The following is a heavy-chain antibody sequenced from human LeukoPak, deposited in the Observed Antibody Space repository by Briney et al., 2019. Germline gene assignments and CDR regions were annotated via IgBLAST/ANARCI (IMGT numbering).Heavy chain of an antibody. CDR1: GGSFSGYY. CDR3: ARQGVLLWFGESYYYYYYMDV. D-gene: IGHD3-10*01. J-gene: IGHJ6*03. CDR2: INHSGST. Sequence: SETLSLTRAVYGGSFSGYYWSWIRQPPGKGLEWIGEINHSGSTNYNPSLKSRVTISVDTSKNQFSLKLSSVTAADTAVYYCARQGVLLWFGESYYYYYYMDVWGKGTTVTISS. V-gene: IGHV4-34*01.